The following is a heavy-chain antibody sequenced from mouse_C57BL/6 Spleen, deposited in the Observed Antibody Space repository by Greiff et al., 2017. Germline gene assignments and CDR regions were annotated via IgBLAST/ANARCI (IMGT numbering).Heavy chain of an antibody. J-gene: IGHJ3*01. V-gene: IGHV14-2*01. D-gene: IGHD1-1*01. Sequence: EVQLQQSGAELVKPGASVKLSCTASGFNIKDYYMHWVKQRTEQGLEWIGRIDPENGETKYDPKFQGKATITADTSSNTAYLQLSSLTSEDTAVYYCAPHYYGSRRPLAYWGQGTLVTVSA. CDR1: GFNIKDYY. CDR3: APHYYGSRRPLAY. CDR2: IDPENGET.